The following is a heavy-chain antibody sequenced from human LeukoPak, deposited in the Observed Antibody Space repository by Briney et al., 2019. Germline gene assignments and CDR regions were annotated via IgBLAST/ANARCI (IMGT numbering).Heavy chain of an antibody. CDR3: ARGPQWLVRGFGY. CDR1: GGSFSGYY. Sequence: KPSETLSLTCAVYGGSFSGYYWSWIRQPPGKGLEWIGEINHSGSTNYNPSLKSRVTISVDTSKNQFSLKLSSVTAADTAVYYCARGPQWLVRGFGYWGQGTLVTVSS. D-gene: IGHD6-19*01. V-gene: IGHV4-34*01. J-gene: IGHJ4*02. CDR2: INHSGST.